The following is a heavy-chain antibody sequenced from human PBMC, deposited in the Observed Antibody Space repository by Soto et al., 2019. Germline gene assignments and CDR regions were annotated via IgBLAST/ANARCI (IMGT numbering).Heavy chain of an antibody. CDR1: GFTLSSYW. CDR3: ARDLGKYDRYYFDY. Sequence: EVQPVESGGGLVQPGGSLRLSCAASGFTLSSYWMHWVRQVPGKGLMWVSRIDSDGIRTNYADSVKGRFTISRDNAKNTLYLQMNYLSAEDTAVYYCARDLGKYDRYYFDYWGQGTLVTVSS. V-gene: IGHV3-74*01. J-gene: IGHJ4*02. D-gene: IGHD3-9*01. CDR2: IDSDGIRT.